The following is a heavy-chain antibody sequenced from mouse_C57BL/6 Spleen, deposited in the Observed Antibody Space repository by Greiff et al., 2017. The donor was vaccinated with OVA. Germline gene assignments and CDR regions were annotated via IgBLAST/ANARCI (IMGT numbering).Heavy chain of an antibody. V-gene: IGHV5-17*01. J-gene: IGHJ3*01. Sequence: EVKLMESGGGLVKPGGSLKLSCAASGFTFSDYGMHWVRQAPETGLEWVAYISSGSSTIYYADTVKGRFTISRDNAKNTLFLQMTSLRSEDTAMYYCAREDYDVGFAYWGQGTLVTVSA. D-gene: IGHD2-4*01. CDR3: AREDYDVGFAY. CDR2: ISSGSSTI. CDR1: GFTFSDYG.